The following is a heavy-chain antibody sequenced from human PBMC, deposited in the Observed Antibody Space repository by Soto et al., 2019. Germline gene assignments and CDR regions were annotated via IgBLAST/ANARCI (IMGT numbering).Heavy chain of an antibody. CDR2: IYYSGST. Sequence: SETLSLTCTVSGGSISSYYWSWIRQPPGKGLEWIGYIYYSGSTNYNPSLKSRVTISVDTSKNQFSLKLSSETAADTAVYYCASGGSCYSRYCYFDYWGQGTLVTVSS. J-gene: IGHJ4*02. CDR3: ASGGSCYSRYCYFDY. CDR1: GGSISSYY. D-gene: IGHD2-15*01. V-gene: IGHV4-59*01.